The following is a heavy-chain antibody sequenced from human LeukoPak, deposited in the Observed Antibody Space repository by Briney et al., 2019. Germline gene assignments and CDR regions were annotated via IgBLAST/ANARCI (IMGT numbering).Heavy chain of an antibody. J-gene: IGHJ6*03. V-gene: IGHV3-23*01. D-gene: IGHD2-8*01. Sequence: PGGSLRLSCAASGFTFSSYSMSWVRQASGKGLEWVSVISGNGGDTFYADSVKGRFTISRDNAKNSLYLQMNSLRAEDTAVYYCARVYDPPNYYMDVWGKGTTVTVSS. CDR3: ARVYDPPNYYMDV. CDR2: ISGNGGDT. CDR1: GFTFSSYS.